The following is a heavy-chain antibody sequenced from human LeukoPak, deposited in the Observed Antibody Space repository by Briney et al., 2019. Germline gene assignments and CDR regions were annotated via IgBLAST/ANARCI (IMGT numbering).Heavy chain of an antibody. CDR1: GGTFSSYA. Sequence: SVKVSCKASGGTFSSYAISWVRQAPGQGLEWMGRIIPILGIANYAQKFQGRVTITADKSTSTAYMEPSSLRSEDTAVYYCARDKGGGSGVDYWGQGTLVTVSS. CDR3: ARDKGGGSGVDY. V-gene: IGHV1-69*04. CDR2: IIPILGIA. D-gene: IGHD2-15*01. J-gene: IGHJ4*02.